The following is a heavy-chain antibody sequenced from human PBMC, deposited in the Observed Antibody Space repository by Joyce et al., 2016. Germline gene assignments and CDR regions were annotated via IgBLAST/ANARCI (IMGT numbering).Heavy chain of an antibody. CDR2: IKPDGKDK. CDR1: GFSFSIYW. Sequence: EVQLVESGGGLVQPGGSLRLSCAASGFSFSIYWMSWVRQAPGKGLEWVATIKPDGKDKYYVDSVKGRLTIARDIAKNSLYLQMNSLRAEDTAVYYCARGSAWGGDYWGQGTLVTVSS. J-gene: IGHJ4*02. D-gene: IGHD6-19*01. V-gene: IGHV3-7*03. CDR3: ARGSAWGGDY.